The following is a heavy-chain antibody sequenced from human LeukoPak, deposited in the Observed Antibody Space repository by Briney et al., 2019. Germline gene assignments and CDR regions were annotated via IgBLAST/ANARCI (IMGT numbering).Heavy chain of an antibody. V-gene: IGHV3-7*01. CDR3: ATSDFYHSGRGGVSPSDH. CDR1: GFIFSSYC. CDR2: IIQDGGAT. D-gene: IGHD3-10*01. J-gene: IGHJ4*02. Sequence: GGSLRLSCAASGFIFSSYCMTWVRQAPGKGLEWVAEIIQDGGATYYVDSVKGRFTICRDNDKRSTYLQMNSLRAEDTAMYYCATSDFYHSGRGGVSPSDHWGQGTLVTVSS.